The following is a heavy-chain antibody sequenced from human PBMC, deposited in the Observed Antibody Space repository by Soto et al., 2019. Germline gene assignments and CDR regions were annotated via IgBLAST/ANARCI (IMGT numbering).Heavy chain of an antibody. CDR2: IKSRTDGGTS. CDR1: GLIFSKAW. V-gene: IGHV3-15*07. D-gene: IGHD2-2*01. J-gene: IGHJ4*02. Sequence: GGSLRLSCAASGLIFSKAWIDWVRQAPGKGLEWVGRIKSRTDGGTSDYGAPAKGRFAISRDDSRNIVYMQMNSLKIEDTGVYYSTPYCNSSAIYLCFDYWGQGTLVTVSS. CDR3: TPYCNSSAIYLCFDY.